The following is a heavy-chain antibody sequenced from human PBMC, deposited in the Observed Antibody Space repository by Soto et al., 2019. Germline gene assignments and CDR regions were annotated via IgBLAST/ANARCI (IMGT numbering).Heavy chain of an antibody. V-gene: IGHV3-9*01. J-gene: IGHJ4*02. CDR2: ISWNSGSI. Sequence: PGGSLRLSCAASGFTFDDYAMHWVRQAPGKGLEWVSGISWNSGSIGYADSVKGRFTISRDNAKNSLYLQMNSLRAEDTVLYYCAKDAAAAMIEVVTLDSYYFDYWGQGTLVTVSS. D-gene: IGHD2-2*01. CDR1: GFTFDDYA. CDR3: AKDAAAAMIEVVTLDSYYFDY.